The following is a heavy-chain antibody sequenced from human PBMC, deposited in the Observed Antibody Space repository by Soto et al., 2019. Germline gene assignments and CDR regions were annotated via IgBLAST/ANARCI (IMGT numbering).Heavy chain of an antibody. Sequence: PGGSIRLYCVTGGFSSSTCSMNWVRQAPGRGLEWVSYIRTSDSTIYYADSVKGRFTISTDSAKNSLYLQMDNLRAEDTAVYYCARDHNWAFDLWGQGALVTVSS. V-gene: IGHV3-48*01. CDR3: ARDHNWAFDL. CDR2: IRTSDSTI. CDR1: GFSSSTCS. D-gene: IGHD1-1*01. J-gene: IGHJ4*02.